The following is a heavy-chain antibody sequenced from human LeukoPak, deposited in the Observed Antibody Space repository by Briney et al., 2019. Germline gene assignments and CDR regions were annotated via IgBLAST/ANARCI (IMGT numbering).Heavy chain of an antibody. V-gene: IGHV3-48*03. CDR2: ITISGHTK. CDR3: ARGDPHADL. J-gene: IGHJ5*02. CDR1: GLPFSTYG. Sequence: GGSLRLSCAASGLPFSTYGMSWVRQAPGKGLEWIADITISGHTKNYADSVKGRFTISRDNARSSLYLQMNSLRVEDTGVFYCARGDPHADLWGQGTLVTVSS.